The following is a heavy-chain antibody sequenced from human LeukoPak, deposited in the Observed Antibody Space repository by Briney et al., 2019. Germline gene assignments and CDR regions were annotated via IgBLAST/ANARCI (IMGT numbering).Heavy chain of an antibody. J-gene: IGHJ4*02. V-gene: IGHV3-15*01. CDR3: TRHPD. Sequence: GGSLRLSCAASGFTLSNAWMTWVRQAPGKGLEWVGRINSKTDGGTTDYAAPVKGRFTISRDDSKNTVYLQMNSLKTEDTAVYYCTRHPDWGQGTLVTVSS. CDR2: INSKTDGGTT. CDR1: GFTLSNAW.